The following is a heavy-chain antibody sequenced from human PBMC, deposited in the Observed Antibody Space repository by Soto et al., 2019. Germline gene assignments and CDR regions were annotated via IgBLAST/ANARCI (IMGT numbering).Heavy chain of an antibody. D-gene: IGHD6-19*01. CDR2: MNPNSGNT. CDR1: GYTFTSYD. CDR3: ARVSSGWYGDYYYGMDV. J-gene: IGHJ6*02. Sequence: QVQLVQSGAEVKKPGASVKVSCKASGYTFTSYDINWVRQATGQGLEWMGWMNPNSGNTGYAQKFQGRVTMTRNTSISTAYMELSSLRSEDTAVYYCARVSSGWYGDYYYGMDVWGQGATVTVSS. V-gene: IGHV1-8*01.